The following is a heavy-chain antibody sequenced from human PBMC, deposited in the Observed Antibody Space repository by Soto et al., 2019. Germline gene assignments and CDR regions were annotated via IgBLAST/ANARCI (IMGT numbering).Heavy chain of an antibody. V-gene: IGHV3-30*03. CDR2: ISYDGSNK. J-gene: IGHJ4*02. CDR1: GFTFSSYG. CDR3: AISSVGMAY. Sequence: QVQLVESGGGVVQPGRSLRLSCAASGFTFSSYGMHWVRQAPGKGLEWVAVISYDGSNKYYADSVKGRFTISRDNSKNTLYLQMNSLRAEDTAVYYCAISSVGMAYWGQGTLVTVSS.